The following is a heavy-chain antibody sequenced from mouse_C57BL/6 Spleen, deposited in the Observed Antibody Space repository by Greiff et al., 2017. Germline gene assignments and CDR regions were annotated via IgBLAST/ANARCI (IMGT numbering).Heavy chain of an antibody. CDR2: INPSSGYT. J-gene: IGHJ3*01. CDR1: GYTFTSYW. D-gene: IGHD2-4*01. CDR3: ARRGLEETWFAY. Sequence: QVQLQQSGAELVKPGASVKLSCKASGYTFTSYWMHWVKQRTGQGLEWIGYINPSSGYTKYNQKFKDKATLTADKSSSTAYMQLSSLTYADSAVYSCARRGLEETWFAYWGQGTLVTVSA. V-gene: IGHV1-7*01.